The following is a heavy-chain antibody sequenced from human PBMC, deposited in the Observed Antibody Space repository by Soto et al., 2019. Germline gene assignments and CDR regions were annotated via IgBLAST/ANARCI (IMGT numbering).Heavy chain of an antibody. V-gene: IGHV1-8*01. CDR2: MQPSSGRT. Sequence: QVQLVQSGAEVREPGASVKVSCKASGYSFTGLDINWVRQTTGQGLEWMGWMQPSSGRTGYALKFQGRVTMTRDTSINTAYMELSSLTSDDTAFYYCARGVTAGVDYWGQGTLVTVSS. CDR1: GYSFTGLD. CDR3: ARGVTAGVDY. D-gene: IGHD1-26*01. J-gene: IGHJ4*02.